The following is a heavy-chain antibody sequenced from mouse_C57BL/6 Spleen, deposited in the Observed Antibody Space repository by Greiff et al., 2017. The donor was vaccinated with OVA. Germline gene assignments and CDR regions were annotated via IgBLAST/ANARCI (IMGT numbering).Heavy chain of an antibody. D-gene: IGHD4-1*01. Sequence: QVQLQQPGAELVRPGTSVKLSCKASGYTFTSYWMHWVKQRPGQGLEWIGVIDPSDSYTNYNQKFKGKATLTVDTSSSTAYMQLSSLTSEDSAVYYCARKDWAFDYWGQGTTLTVSS. CDR1: GYTFTSYW. J-gene: IGHJ2*01. CDR3: ARKDWAFDY. V-gene: IGHV1-59*01. CDR2: IDPSDSYT.